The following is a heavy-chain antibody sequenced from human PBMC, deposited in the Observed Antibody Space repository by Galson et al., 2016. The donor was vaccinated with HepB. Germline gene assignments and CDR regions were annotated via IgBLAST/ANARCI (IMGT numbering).Heavy chain of an antibody. D-gene: IGHD3-22*01. V-gene: IGHV3-23*01. CDR3: SKDFGREVYGSSGP. Sequence: GSLRLSCAASGFIFSIYAMNWVRQAPGKGLKWVSTIMHSGATTYYADSVGGRFTVSRDNFRNTLYLQMNNLRPEDTAVYYCSKDFGREVYGSSGPWGQGALVTVST. CDR2: IMHSGATT. CDR1: GFIFSIYA. J-gene: IGHJ5*02.